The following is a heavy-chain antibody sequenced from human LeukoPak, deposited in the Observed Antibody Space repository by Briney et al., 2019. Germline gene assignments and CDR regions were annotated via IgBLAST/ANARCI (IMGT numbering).Heavy chain of an antibody. CDR3: ARDDCGGDCYSTSNDAFDI. J-gene: IGHJ3*02. CDR2: IYYSGST. CDR1: GGSISSSSYY. D-gene: IGHD2-21*02. Sequence: PSETLSLTCTVSGGSISSSSYYWGWIRQPPGKGLEWIGSIYYSGSTYYDPSLKSRVTISVDTSKSQFSLKLSSVTAADTAVYYCARDDCGGDCYSTSNDAFDIWGQGTMVTVSS. V-gene: IGHV4-39*07.